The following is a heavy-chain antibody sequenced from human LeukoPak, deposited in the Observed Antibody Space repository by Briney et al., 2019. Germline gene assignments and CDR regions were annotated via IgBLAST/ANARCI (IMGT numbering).Heavy chain of an antibody. D-gene: IGHD3-10*01. CDR3: AKDSKMVRENWFDP. CDR1: GFTFSSYA. V-gene: IGHV3-23*01. CDR2: ISGSGGST. Sequence: PGGSLRLSCAASGFTFSSYAMSWVRQAPGKGLEWVSAISGSGGSTYYADSVKGRFTISRDSSKNTLYLQMNSLRAEDTAVYYCAKDSKMVRENWFDPWGQGTLVTVSS. J-gene: IGHJ5*02.